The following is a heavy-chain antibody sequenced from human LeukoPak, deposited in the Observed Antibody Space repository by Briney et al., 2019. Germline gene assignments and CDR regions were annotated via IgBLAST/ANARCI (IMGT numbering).Heavy chain of an antibody. CDR3: ARDGYSGSSLFDY. CDR1: GGSINSHF. V-gene: IGHV4-59*11. Sequence: SETLSLTCTVSGGSINSHFWSWIRQPPGKGLEWIGYIHSTGSTNYNPSLMSRVTISVDTSRNQFSLKLSSVTAADTAVYYCARDGYSGSSLFDYWGRGALVTVSS. CDR2: IHSTGST. J-gene: IGHJ4*02. D-gene: IGHD5-12*01.